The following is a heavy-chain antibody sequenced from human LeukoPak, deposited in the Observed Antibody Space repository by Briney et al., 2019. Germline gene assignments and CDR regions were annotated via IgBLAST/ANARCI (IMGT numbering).Heavy chain of an antibody. CDR1: RFTFSNYW. CDR2: IDNAGSIT. CDR3: VRSAFHAGSGNYYDY. V-gene: IGHV3-74*03. Sequence: GGSLRLSCAASRFTFSNYWIHWVRQAPGKGLVWVSRIDNAGSITTYADSVKGRFTISRDNAENTLYLQMNSLRVEDTAVYYCVRSAFHAGSGNYYDYWGQGTLVTVSS. J-gene: IGHJ4*02. D-gene: IGHD3-22*01.